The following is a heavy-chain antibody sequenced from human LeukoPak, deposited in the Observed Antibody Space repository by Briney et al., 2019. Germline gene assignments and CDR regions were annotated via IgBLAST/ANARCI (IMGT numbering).Heavy chain of an antibody. Sequence: PSETQSLTCTVSGGSISSSSYYWGWIRQPPGKGLEWIGSIYYSGSTYYNPSLKSRVTISVDTSKNQFSLKLCSVTAADTAVYYCASQEGSQNFDYWGQGTLVTVSS. CDR3: ASQEGSQNFDY. CDR1: GGSISSSSYY. CDR2: IYYSGST. V-gene: IGHV4-39*01. J-gene: IGHJ4*02.